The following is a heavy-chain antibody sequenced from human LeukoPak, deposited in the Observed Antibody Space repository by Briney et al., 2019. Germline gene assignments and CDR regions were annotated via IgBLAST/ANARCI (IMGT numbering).Heavy chain of an antibody. J-gene: IGHJ5*02. CDR2: IYHSGST. CDR3: ARDRGAARPRRWFDP. D-gene: IGHD6-6*01. Sequence: SETLSLTCAVSGGSISSSNWWSWVRPPPGKGLGWIGEIYHSGSTNYNPSLKSRVTISVDKSKNQFSLKLSSVTAADTAVYYCARDRGAARPRRWFDPWGQGTLVTVSS. CDR1: GGSISSSNW. V-gene: IGHV4-4*02.